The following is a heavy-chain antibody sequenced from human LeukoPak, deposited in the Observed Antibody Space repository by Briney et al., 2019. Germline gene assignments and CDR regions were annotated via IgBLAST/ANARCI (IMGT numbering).Heavy chain of an antibody. Sequence: ASVKVSCKASGYTFTGYYMHWVRQAPGQGLEWMGRINPNSGGTNYAQKFQGRVTMTRDTSISTAYMELSRLRSDDTAVYYCARDTTRAYCGGDCYLDYYYYMDVWGKGTTVTVSS. V-gene: IGHV1-2*06. J-gene: IGHJ6*03. CDR3: ARDTTRAYCGGDCYLDYYYYMDV. CDR1: GYTFTGYY. D-gene: IGHD2-21*02. CDR2: INPNSGGT.